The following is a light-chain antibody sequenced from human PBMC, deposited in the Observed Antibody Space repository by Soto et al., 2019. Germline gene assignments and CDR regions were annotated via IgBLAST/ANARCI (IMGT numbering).Light chain of an antibody. CDR1: QSVSSN. CDR3: QQHDKWPFT. V-gene: IGKV3-15*01. J-gene: IGKJ2*01. CDR2: GAS. Sequence: EIVMTQSPVTLSVSPGERATLSCRASQSVSSNLAWYQQKPGQAPRLLISGASTRATGIPARLSGSGSGTEFTLTISSLQSEDFAVYYCQQHDKWPFTFGQGTKLDIK.